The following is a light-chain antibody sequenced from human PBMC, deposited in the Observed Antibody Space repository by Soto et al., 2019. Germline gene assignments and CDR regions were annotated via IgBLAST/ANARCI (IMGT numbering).Light chain of an antibody. CDR3: AAWDDSLSGSYV. CDR2: RNN. V-gene: IGLV1-47*01. J-gene: IGLJ2*01. CDR1: SSNIGSYY. Sequence: QSVLTQPPSASGTPGQRVTISCSGSSSNIGSYYVFWYQHLPGTAPKLFIYRNNQRPSGVPDRFSASKSGTSASLAISGLRSEDEADYYCAAWDDSLSGSYVFGGGTKLTVL.